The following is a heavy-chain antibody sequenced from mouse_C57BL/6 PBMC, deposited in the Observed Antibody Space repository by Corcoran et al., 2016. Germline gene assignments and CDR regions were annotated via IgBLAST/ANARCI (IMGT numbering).Heavy chain of an antibody. CDR2: ISYDGSN. V-gene: IGHV3-6*01. J-gene: IGHJ3*01. Sequence: DVQLQESGPGLVKPSQSLSLTCSVTGYSINSGYYWNWIRQFPGNKLEWMGYISYDGSNNYNPSLKNRISITRDTSKNQFFLKLNSVTTEDTATYYCARELLFAYWGQGTLVTVSA. CDR3: ARELLFAY. CDR1: GYSINSGYY.